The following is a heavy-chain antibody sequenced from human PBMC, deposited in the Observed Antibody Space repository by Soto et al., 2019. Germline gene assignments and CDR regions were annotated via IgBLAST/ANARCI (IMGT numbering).Heavy chain of an antibody. D-gene: IGHD3-3*02. CDR3: ARDTETLGPRANDALDI. J-gene: IGHJ3*02. CDR2: INAGSGNT. V-gene: IGHV1-3*01. CDR1: GYTFSAYT. Sequence: QAQLVQSGAEMKKPGASVKVSCKATGYTFSAYTMNWVRQAPGQSLEWMGWINAGSGNTKYSQNFQGRVSITRDTSASTVYMELTGLTSEGTAVYYCARDTETLGPRANDALDIWGQGTMVTVSS.